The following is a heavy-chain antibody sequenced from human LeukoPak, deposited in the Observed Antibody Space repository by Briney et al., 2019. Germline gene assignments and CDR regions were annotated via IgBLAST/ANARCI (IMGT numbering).Heavy chain of an antibody. J-gene: IGHJ4*02. Sequence: SETLSLTCTVSGGSISSGGYYWSWIRQHPGKGLEWIGYIYYSGSTYYNPSLKSRVTISVDTSKNQFSLKLSSVTAADTAMYYCARAIDQRLDFDYWGQGTLVTVSS. CDR1: GGSISSGGYY. CDR2: IYYSGST. CDR3: ARAIDQRLDFDY. D-gene: IGHD6-25*01. V-gene: IGHV4-31*03.